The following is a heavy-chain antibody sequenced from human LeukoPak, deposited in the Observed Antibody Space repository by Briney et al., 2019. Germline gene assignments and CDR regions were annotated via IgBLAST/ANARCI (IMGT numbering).Heavy chain of an antibody. CDR1: GXSVSSTSAL. J-gene: IGHJ3*01. D-gene: IGHD6-19*01. CDR2: TYYRSKWYS. V-gene: IGHV6-1*01. CDR3: ARARIAVAGLSAFDV. Sequence: SQTLSLTCAISGXSVSSTSALWSWIRQSPSRGLEWLGRTYYRSKWYSDYALSVKSRITINPDSSKNQFSLQLNSVTPEDTAVYYCARARIAVAGLSAFDVWGQGTKVTVSS.